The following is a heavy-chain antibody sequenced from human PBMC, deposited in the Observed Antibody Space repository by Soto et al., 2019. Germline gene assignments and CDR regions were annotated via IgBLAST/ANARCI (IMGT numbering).Heavy chain of an antibody. CDR1: GFIFSNYA. Sequence: GGSLRLSCAASGFIFSNYAMSWVRQAPGKGLEWVSAISGGGDGIHYAESVKGRFTINRDNAKNTLYLIMNSLRVEDTAVYYCAKRAPGGYYNGEDVWGKGTTVTVSS. V-gene: IGHV3-23*01. J-gene: IGHJ6*04. CDR2: ISGGGDGI. CDR3: AKRAPGGYYNGEDV. D-gene: IGHD3-10*01.